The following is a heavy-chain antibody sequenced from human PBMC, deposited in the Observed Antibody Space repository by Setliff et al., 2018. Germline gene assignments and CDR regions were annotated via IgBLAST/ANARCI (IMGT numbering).Heavy chain of an antibody. V-gene: IGHV4-38-2*01. D-gene: IGHD3-22*01. CDR3: ASHGIVDFFDY. CDR2: IYHRGST. J-gene: IGHJ4*02. Sequence: PSETLSLTCAVSGYSISSVYYWGWVRQPPGKGLEWIGSIYHRGSTYYNPSLKSRVTISVDTSKNQFSLKLSSVTAADTAVYYCASHGIVDFFDYWGQGTLVTVSS. CDR1: GYSISSVYY.